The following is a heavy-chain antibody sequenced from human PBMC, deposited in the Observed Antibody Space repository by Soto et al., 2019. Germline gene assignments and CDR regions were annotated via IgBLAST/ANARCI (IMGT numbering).Heavy chain of an antibody. J-gene: IGHJ4*02. D-gene: IGHD6-6*01. CDR2: IYPGDSDT. V-gene: IGHV5-51*01. CDR1: GYSFTSYW. CDR3: ASQARIAARIPDY. Sequence: GESLKISCKGSGYSFTSYWIGWVRQMPGKGLEWMGIIYPGDSDTRYSPSFQGQVTISADKSISTAYLQWSSLKASDTAMYYCASQARIAARIPDYWGQGTLVTVSS.